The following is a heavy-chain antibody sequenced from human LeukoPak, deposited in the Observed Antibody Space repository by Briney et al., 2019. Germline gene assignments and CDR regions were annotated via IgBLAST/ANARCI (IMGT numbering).Heavy chain of an antibody. V-gene: IGHV1-8*03. CDR2: MNPNSGNT. Sequence: GASVKVSCKASGYTFTSYDINWVRQATGQGLEWMGWMNPNSGNTGYAQKFQGRVTITRNTSISTAYMELSSLRSEDTAVYYCAREYYDFWSGHRTRNWFDPWGQGTLVTVSS. CDR1: GYTFTSYD. CDR3: AREYYDFWSGHRTRNWFDP. J-gene: IGHJ5*02. D-gene: IGHD3-3*01.